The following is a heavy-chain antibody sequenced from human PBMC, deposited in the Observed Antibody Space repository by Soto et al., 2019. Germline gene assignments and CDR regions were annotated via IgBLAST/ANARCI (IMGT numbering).Heavy chain of an antibody. CDR2: IKQDGSEK. V-gene: IGHV3-7*01. Sequence: EVQLVESGGGLVQPGGSLRLSCAASGFTFSSYWMSWVRQAPGKGLEWVANIKQDGSEKYYVDSVKGRFTISRDNAKNSLYLQMNSLRAEDTAVYYCARVPYDYIWGSYRFVGGFDYRGQGTLVTVSS. J-gene: IGHJ4*02. D-gene: IGHD3-16*02. CDR3: ARVPYDYIWGSYRFVGGFDY. CDR1: GFTFSSYW.